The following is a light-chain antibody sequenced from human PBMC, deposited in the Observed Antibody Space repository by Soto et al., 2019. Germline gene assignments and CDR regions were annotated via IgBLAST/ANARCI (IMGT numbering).Light chain of an antibody. CDR1: SSDVGAYNS. V-gene: IGLV2-23*01. Sequence: QSVLAQPASVSGSPGQSVTISCTGTSSDVGAYNSVSWYQQHPDKAPQLMIYKGTQRPSGVSNRFSGSTSGNAASLTISGLQAGDEADYFCCSSAPESTYVFGTGTNLTVL. CDR2: KGT. J-gene: IGLJ1*01. CDR3: CSSAPESTYV.